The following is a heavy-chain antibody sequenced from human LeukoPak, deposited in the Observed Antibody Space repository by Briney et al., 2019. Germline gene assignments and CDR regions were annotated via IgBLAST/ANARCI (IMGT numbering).Heavy chain of an antibody. Sequence: GGSLRLSCAASGFTFSHYWMSWVRQAPGKGLEWVAYIKQDGSEQFYVDSVKGRFTISRDNAKNSLDLQMNSLKAEDTAVYYCAKGGWYPDFWGQGSLVTVSS. CDR3: AKGGWYPDF. V-gene: IGHV3-7*01. J-gene: IGHJ4*02. CDR2: IKQDGSEQ. D-gene: IGHD6-19*01. CDR1: GFTFSHYW.